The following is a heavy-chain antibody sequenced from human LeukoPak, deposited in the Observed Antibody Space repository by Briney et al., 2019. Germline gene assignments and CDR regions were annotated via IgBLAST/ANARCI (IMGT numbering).Heavy chain of an antibody. Sequence: SETLSLTCAVSGYSLSRGYYQGSIRPPPGKGLEWTGRIYHSGSTHYNPALKSRVTISVDTSKNQFTLELSAVSAADTAVYYCARRWIFWYFDLWGRGTLVTVSS. D-gene: IGHD2-2*03. CDR2: IYHSGST. V-gene: IGHV4-38-2*01. CDR3: ARRWIFWYFDL. J-gene: IGHJ2*01. CDR1: GYSLSRGYY.